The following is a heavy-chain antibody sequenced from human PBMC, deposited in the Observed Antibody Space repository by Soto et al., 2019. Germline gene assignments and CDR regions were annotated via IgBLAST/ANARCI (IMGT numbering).Heavy chain of an antibody. J-gene: IGHJ3*02. V-gene: IGHV1-69*13. CDR3: ASRHRGSAHDAFDI. Sequence: GASVKVSCKASGGTFSSYAISWVRQAPGQGLEWMGGIIPIFGTANYAQKFQGRVTITADESTSTAYMELSSLRSEDTAVYYCASRHRGSAHDAFDIWGQGTMVTVSS. D-gene: IGHD3-16*01. CDR2: IIPIFGTA. CDR1: GGTFSSYA.